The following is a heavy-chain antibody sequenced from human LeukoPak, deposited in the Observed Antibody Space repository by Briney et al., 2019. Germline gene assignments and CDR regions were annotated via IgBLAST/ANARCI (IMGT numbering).Heavy chain of an antibody. CDR2: ISSSSSYI. J-gene: IGHJ3*02. CDR3: ARDMDGYKSYGFDI. CDR1: GFTFSRYS. Sequence: GGSLRLSCAASGFTFSRYSMNWLRQAPGKGLVWVSSISSSSSYIYYADSVKGRFTISRDNAKNSLYLQMNSLRAEETAVYYCARDMDGYKSYGFDIWGQGTMVTVSS. V-gene: IGHV3-21*01. D-gene: IGHD5-24*01.